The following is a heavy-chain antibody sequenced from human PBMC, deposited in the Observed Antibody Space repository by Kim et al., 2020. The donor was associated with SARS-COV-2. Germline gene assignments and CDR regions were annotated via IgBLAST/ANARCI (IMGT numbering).Heavy chain of an antibody. CDR3: AKDRPRYYDSSALGAY. CDR2: ISGSGGST. D-gene: IGHD3-22*01. CDR1: GFTFSSYA. J-gene: IGHJ4*02. V-gene: IGHV3-23*01. Sequence: GGSLRLSCAASGFTFSSYAMSWVRQAPGKGLEWVSAISGSGGSTYYADSVKGRFTISRDNSKNTLYLQMNSLRAEDTAVYYCAKDRPRYYDSSALGAYWGQGTLVTVSS.